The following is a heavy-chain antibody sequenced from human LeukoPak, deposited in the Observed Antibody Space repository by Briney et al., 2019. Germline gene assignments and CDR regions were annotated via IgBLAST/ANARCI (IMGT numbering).Heavy chain of an antibody. CDR2: ISSSSSYI. D-gene: IGHD3-10*02. CDR3: ARPIAVFGGFDP. Sequence: PGGSLRLSCAASGFTFSSYSMNWVRQAPGKGLEWVSSISSSSSYIYYADSVKGRFTISRDNAKNSLYLQMNSLRAEDTAVYYCARPIAVFGGFDPWGQGTLVTVSS. J-gene: IGHJ5*02. CDR1: GFTFSSYS. V-gene: IGHV3-21*04.